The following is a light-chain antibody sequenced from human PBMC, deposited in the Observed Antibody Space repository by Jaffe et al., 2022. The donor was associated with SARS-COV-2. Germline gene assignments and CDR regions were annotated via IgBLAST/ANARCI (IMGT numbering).Light chain of an antibody. J-gene: IGKJ1*01. CDR3: QQYTSSET. CDR2: KAS. CDR1: QIISGW. V-gene: IGKV1-5*03. Sequence: DIQVTQSPSFLSASVGDRVTITCRASQIISGWLAWYQQKPGKPPKLLIYKASTLVSGVPSRFTGSGSGTEFTLTISGLQPDDSAIYYCQQYTSSETFGQGTKVEIK.